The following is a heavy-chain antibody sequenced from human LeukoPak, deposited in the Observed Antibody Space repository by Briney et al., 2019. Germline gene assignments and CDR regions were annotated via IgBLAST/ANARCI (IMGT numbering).Heavy chain of an antibody. D-gene: IGHD6-13*01. Sequence: GGSLRLSCAASAFNFSDYNMNWVRQAPGKGLEWVSTIDGGGGSTHYAGSVKGRFTISRDNSKSTLFLQMNSLRAEDTAVYYCAKDVGSSPFFDYWGQGTLVTASS. J-gene: IGHJ4*02. CDR2: IDGGGGST. V-gene: IGHV3-23*01. CDR3: AKDVGSSPFFDY. CDR1: AFNFSDYN.